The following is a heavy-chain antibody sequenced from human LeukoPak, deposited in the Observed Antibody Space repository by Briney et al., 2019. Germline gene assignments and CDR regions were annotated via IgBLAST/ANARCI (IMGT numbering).Heavy chain of an antibody. J-gene: IGHJ5*02. CDR2: IWYDGSNK. D-gene: IGHD6-19*01. CDR3: ARAGIAVAGTLNWFDP. V-gene: IGHV3-33*01. CDR1: GFTFSSYG. Sequence: GSLRLSCAASGFTFSSYGMHWVRQAPGKGLEWVAVIWYDGSNKYYADSVKGRFTISRDNSKNTLYLQMNSLRAEDTAVYYCARAGIAVAGTLNWFDPWGQGTVVTVSS.